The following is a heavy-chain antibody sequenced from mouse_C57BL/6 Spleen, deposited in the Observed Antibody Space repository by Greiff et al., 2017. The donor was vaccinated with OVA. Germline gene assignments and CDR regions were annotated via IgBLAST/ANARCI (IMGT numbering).Heavy chain of an antibody. CDR1: GYAFSSSW. Sequence: VQLQQSGPELVKPGASVKISCKASGYAFSSSWMNWVKQRPGKGLEWIGRIYPGDGDTNYNGKFKGKATLTADKSSSTAYMQLSSLTSEDSAVYFCARGGAYYSNYEAMDYWGQGTSVTVSS. CDR2: IYPGDGDT. V-gene: IGHV1-82*01. CDR3: ARGGAYYSNYEAMDY. J-gene: IGHJ4*01. D-gene: IGHD2-5*01.